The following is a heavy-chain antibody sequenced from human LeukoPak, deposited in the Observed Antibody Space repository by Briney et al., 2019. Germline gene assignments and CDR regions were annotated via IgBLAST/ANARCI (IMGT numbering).Heavy chain of an antibody. CDR1: GFPFGSYV. CDR2: INHNAEMI. D-gene: IGHD3-9*01. J-gene: IGHJ4*02. Sequence: GGSLRLSCEASGFPFGSYVMGWVRQAPGKGLEWIAYINHNAEMIFYPDFVKGRFSISRDNAKNSLYLQMNALRYEDTAIYYCARDHDWAFDLWGQGTLVTVSS. V-gene: IGHV3-48*02. CDR3: ARDHDWAFDL.